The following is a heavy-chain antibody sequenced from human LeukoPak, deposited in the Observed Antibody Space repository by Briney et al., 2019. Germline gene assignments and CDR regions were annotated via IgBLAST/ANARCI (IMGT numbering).Heavy chain of an antibody. J-gene: IGHJ4*02. Sequence: SETLSLTCTVSGCSISRDSWSWIRQPPGKGLGWIGYIYYTGSTNYNPSLKSRVTISVDTSKNQFSLKLSSVTAADTAVYYCARDRPGGSSLDYWGQGTLVTVSS. CDR3: ARDRPGGSSLDY. CDR2: IYYTGST. CDR1: GCSISRDS. V-gene: IGHV4-59*01. D-gene: IGHD6-13*01.